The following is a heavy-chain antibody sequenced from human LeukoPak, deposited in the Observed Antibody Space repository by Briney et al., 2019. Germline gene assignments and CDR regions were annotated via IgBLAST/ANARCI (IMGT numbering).Heavy chain of an antibody. D-gene: IGHD6-19*01. CDR1: GGSISSSTYF. CDR2: INYSGTT. V-gene: IGHV4-39*01. CDR3: ARRPSGLNWFDP. J-gene: IGHJ5*02. Sequence: PSETLSLTCTVSGGSISSSTYFWGWIRQPPGRGLDFIGLINYSGTTYYNPSLKSRVTISVDTSKNQFSLNLSSVTAADTGVYYCARRPSGLNWFDPWGQGTLVTVSS.